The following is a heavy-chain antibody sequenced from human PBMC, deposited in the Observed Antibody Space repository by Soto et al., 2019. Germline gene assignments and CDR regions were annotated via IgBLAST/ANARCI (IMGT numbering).Heavy chain of an antibody. CDR2: VIPIPGTA. CDR1: GGTFGSYA. V-gene: IGHV1-69*01. CDR3: ARSQGSSTSLEIYYYYYYGMDV. J-gene: IGHJ6*02. D-gene: IGHD2-2*01. Sequence: QVQLVQSGAEVKKPGSSVKVSCKASGGTFGSYAISWVRQAPGQGLEWMGGVIPIPGTANYAQKFQGRGTIASDESSSTAYREPSSLTSEDTAVYYCARSQGSSTSLEIYYYYYYGMDVWGQGTTVTVSS.